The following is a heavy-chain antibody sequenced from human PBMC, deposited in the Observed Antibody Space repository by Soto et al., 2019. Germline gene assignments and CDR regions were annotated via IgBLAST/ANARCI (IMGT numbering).Heavy chain of an antibody. CDR2: IYRSSVFRFGPNE. J-gene: IGHJ4*02. CDR1: GFTFSSHS. V-gene: IGHV3-21*01. Sequence: GGSLRLSCATSGFTFSSHSMNWVRQAPGKGLEWVASIYRSSVFRFGPNEFYADSVRGRFIISRDNTNNLVFLQMDSLRVEDTAVYYCAREFSSQLPLDYWGQGTLVTVSS. CDR3: AREFSSQLPLDY.